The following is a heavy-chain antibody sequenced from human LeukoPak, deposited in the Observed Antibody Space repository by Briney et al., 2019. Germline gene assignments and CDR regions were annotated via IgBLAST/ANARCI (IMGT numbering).Heavy chain of an antibody. CDR2: IYRCGST. D-gene: IGHD3-22*01. CDR3: ARESLYYDSSGSGD. J-gene: IGHJ4*02. Sequence: GGSLRLSCGASGFAVSINYMSWVRQAPGKGLECVSVIYRCGSTYYADSVKSRFTISRDSSKNTLYLQMNSLRAEDTAVYYCARESLYYDSSGSGDWGQGTLVTVSS. CDR1: GFAVSINY. V-gene: IGHV3-66*03.